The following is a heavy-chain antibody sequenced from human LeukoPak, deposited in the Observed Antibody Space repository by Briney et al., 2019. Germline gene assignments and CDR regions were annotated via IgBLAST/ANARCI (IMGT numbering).Heavy chain of an antibody. CDR3: ASAPPAPDRLGYYFDY. D-gene: IGHD1-14*01. J-gene: IGHJ4*02. Sequence: SETLSLTCTVSGGXISSYYCSWIRQPPGKGLEWIGYINYSGSTNYNPSLKSRVTISVDTSKSQFSLKLSSVTAADTAVYYCASAPPAPDRLGYYFDYWGQGTLVTVSS. CDR1: GGXISSYY. CDR2: INYSGST. V-gene: IGHV4-59*01.